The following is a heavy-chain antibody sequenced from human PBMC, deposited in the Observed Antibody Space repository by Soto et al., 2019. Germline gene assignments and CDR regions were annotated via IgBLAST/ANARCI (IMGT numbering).Heavy chain of an antibody. J-gene: IGHJ6*02. Sequence: GWALRLSCAASGFTFSSYWMSWVRQAPGKGLEWVANIKQDGSEKYYVDSVKVRFTISRDNAKNSLYLQMNSLRAEDTAVYYCARRSGYKGLGMDVWGQGTTVTVSS. CDR3: ARRSGYKGLGMDV. V-gene: IGHV3-7*03. CDR1: GFTFSSYW. CDR2: IKQDGSEK. D-gene: IGHD5-12*01.